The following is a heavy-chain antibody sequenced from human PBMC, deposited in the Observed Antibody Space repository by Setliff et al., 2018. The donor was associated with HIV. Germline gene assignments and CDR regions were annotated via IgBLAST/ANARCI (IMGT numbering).Heavy chain of an antibody. D-gene: IGHD6-13*01. J-gene: IGHJ5*01. Sequence: GESLKISCQASGYSFTNYWIGWVRQMPGKGLEWIGVIYPGDFVTRYGPSFQGQVFISADRSITTAYLHLSSLRASDTAMYYCARVFSAGWFDSWGQGTLVTVSS. CDR2: IYPGDFVT. V-gene: IGHV5-51*01. CDR3: ARVFSAGWFDS. CDR1: GYSFTNYW.